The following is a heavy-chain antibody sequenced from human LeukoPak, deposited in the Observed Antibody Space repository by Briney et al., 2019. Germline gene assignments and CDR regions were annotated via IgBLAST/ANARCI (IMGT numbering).Heavy chain of an antibody. J-gene: IGHJ4*02. CDR1: GFTFSSYA. V-gene: IGHV3-21*01. Sequence: GGSLRLSCAASGFTFSSYAMSWVRQAPGKGLEWVSSVSSDSSYIYYTDSVKGRFTISRDNAKNSLYLQMDSLRADDTAVYSCARDESAYSGYTSVDYWGQGTLVTVSS. CDR2: VSSDSSYI. D-gene: IGHD5-12*01. CDR3: ARDESAYSGYTSVDY.